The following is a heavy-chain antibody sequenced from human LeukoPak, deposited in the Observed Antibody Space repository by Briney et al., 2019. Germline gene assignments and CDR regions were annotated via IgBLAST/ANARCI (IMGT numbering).Heavy chain of an antibody. V-gene: IGHV4-34*01. CDR3: ARGPENYYGSGSYYSPYYFDY. D-gene: IGHD3-10*01. Sequence: PSETLSLTCAVYGGSFSGYYWSWIRQPPGTGLEWIGEINHSGSTNYNPSLKSRVTISVDTSKNQFSLKLSSVTAADTAVYYCARGPENYYGSGSYYSPYYFDYWGQGTLVTVSS. J-gene: IGHJ4*02. CDR1: GGSFSGYY. CDR2: INHSGST.